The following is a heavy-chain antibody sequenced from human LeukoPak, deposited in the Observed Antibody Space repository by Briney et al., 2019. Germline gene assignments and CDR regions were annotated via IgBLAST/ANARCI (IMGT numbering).Heavy chain of an antibody. CDR3: ARHPPGAAAGDKWFDS. D-gene: IGHD6-13*01. J-gene: IGHJ5*01. V-gene: IGHV4-59*08. CDR1: GVSIYSHY. CDR2: VFYSGET. Sequence: RTSETLSLTCTVSGVSIYSHYWNWIRHPPGKELQWIGYVFYSGETDYNPSLRGRVTISVDTSKNQFSLRLSSVSAADTAVYYCARHPPGAAAGDKWFDSWGQGTLVTVSS.